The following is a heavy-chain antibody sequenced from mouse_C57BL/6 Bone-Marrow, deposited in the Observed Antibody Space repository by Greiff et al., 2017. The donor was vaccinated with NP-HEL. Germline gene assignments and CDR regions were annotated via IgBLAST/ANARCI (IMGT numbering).Heavy chain of an antibody. J-gene: IGHJ4*01. Sequence: VQLQQPGAELVRPGSSVKLSCKASGYTFTSYWMHWVKQRPIQGLEWIGNIDPSDSETHYNQKFKDKATLTVDKSSSTAYMQLSSLTSEDSAVYYCARREHGYGYYYAMDYWGQGTSVTVSS. CDR3: ARREHGYGYYYAMDY. D-gene: IGHD2-2*01. CDR1: GYTFTSYW. CDR2: IDPSDSET. V-gene: IGHV1-52*01.